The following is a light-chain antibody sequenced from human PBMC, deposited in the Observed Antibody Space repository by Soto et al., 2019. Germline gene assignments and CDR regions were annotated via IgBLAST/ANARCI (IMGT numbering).Light chain of an antibody. CDR3: QRYNNVPLP. CDR2: DAS. J-gene: IGKJ4*01. V-gene: IGKV1-33*01. Sequence: DIQMTQSPSSLSASVGDRVTITCQAGQDISNSLNWYQHKPGKAPKLLIYDASSLETGVPSRFGERGSGKVFNFTISSLQPEVIAKYSCQRYNNVPLPFGGGPRWRS. CDR1: QDISNS.